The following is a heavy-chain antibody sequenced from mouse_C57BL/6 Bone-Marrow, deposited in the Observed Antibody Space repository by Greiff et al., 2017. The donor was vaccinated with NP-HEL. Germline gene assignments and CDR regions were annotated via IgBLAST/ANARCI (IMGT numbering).Heavy chain of an antibody. CDR2: IDPSDSYT. V-gene: IGHV1-69*01. CDR3: ARIPEGGYFDV. Sequence: QLQQPGAELVMPGASVKLSCKASGYTFTSYWMHWVKQRPGQGLEWIGEIDPSDSYTNYNQKFKGKSTLTVDKSSSTAYMQLSSLTSEDSAVYYCARIPEGGYFDVWGTGTTVTVSS. CDR1: GYTFTSYW. J-gene: IGHJ1*03.